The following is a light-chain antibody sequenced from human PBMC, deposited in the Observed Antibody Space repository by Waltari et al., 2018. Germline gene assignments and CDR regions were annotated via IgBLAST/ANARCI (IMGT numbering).Light chain of an antibody. Sequence: DIVMTQSPDSLGVSLGERATINCKSSQNLLYSSDNKNYLAWYQQKPGQHPKLLISWASSRESGVPDRFSGSGSGTYFTLTISSLQAEDVAVYYCQQYYSTMYTFGQGTKLEIK. CDR1: QNLLYSSDNKNY. CDR2: WAS. V-gene: IGKV4-1*01. CDR3: QQYYSTMYT. J-gene: IGKJ2*01.